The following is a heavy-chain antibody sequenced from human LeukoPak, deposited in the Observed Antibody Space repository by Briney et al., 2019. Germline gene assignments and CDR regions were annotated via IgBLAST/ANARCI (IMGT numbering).Heavy chain of an antibody. CDR1: GIKFTDYA. CDR3: EKESGKCDY. J-gene: IGHJ4*02. V-gene: IGHV3-43*02. Sequence: PGGSLRLSCVASGIKFTDYAMHWVRQPPGKGLEWVSLISADGGSTFSADSVKGRFSISRDNSKNSLYLQMNSLRSEDTAMYYCEKESGKCDYWGQGTLVAVSS. CDR2: ISADGGST.